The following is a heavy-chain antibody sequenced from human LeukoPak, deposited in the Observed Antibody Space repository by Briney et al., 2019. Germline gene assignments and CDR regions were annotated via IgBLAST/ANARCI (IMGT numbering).Heavy chain of an antibody. J-gene: IGHJ4*02. V-gene: IGHV3-21*01. CDR3: ARDRSIVGAKWFDY. CDR1: GFTFSSYS. CDR2: ISSSSSYI. Sequence: GGSLRLSCAASGFTFSSYSMNWARQAPGKGLEWVSSISSSSSYIYYADSVKGRFTISRDNAKNSLYLQMNSLRAEDTAVYYCARDRSIVGAKWFDYWGQGTLVTVSS. D-gene: IGHD1-26*01.